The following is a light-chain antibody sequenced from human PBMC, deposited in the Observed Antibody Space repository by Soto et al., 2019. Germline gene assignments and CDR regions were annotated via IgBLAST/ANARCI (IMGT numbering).Light chain of an antibody. Sequence: EIATLSCMAIQSVSSSYLAWYQQKPGQAPXLLIYGASSXXXXIPXRFXGSGSGTDFTLTISRLEPEDFAVYYCQQYGSSPSWTFGQGTKVDI. J-gene: IGKJ1*01. V-gene: IGKV3-20*01. CDR2: GAS. CDR3: QQYGSSPSWT. CDR1: QSVSSSY.